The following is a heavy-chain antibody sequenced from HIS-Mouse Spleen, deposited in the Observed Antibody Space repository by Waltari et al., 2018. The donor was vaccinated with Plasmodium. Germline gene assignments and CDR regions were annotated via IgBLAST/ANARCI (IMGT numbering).Heavy chain of an antibody. CDR3: SRVLGYKAAAGTFVEYFQH. CDR2: ITPNSGGT. CDR1: GYTFTGYY. D-gene: IGHD6-13*01. J-gene: IGHJ1*01. Sequence: QVQLVQSGAEVKKPGASVKVSCKASGYTFTGYYMHWVRPAPGPGLEGMGWITPNSGGTNYAQKFQGRVTMTRDTSISTAYMELSRLRSDDTAVYYCSRVLGYKAAAGTFVEYFQHWGQGTLVTVSS. V-gene: IGHV1-2*02.